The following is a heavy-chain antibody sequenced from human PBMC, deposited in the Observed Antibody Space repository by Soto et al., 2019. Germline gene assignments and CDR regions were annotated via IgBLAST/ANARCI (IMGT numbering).Heavy chain of an antibody. Sequence: SETLSLTCPVSRGSLSSGTYYWSWIRQPPGKGLEWLGYISYSGSTTHNPTLKSRVTMSVDTSKNQFSLKLSSVTAADTAVYYCARASYYDSSTYFQTYVYWGQGTQVTVSS. D-gene: IGHD3-22*01. J-gene: IGHJ4*02. CDR3: ARASYYDSSTYFQTYVY. CDR2: ISYSGST. CDR1: RGSLSSGTYY. V-gene: IGHV4-61*01.